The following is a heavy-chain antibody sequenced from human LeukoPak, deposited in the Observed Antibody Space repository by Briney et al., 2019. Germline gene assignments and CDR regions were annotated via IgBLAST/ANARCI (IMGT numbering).Heavy chain of an antibody. J-gene: IGHJ4*02. CDR1: GYTFTSYY. Sequence: ASVKVSCKASGYTFTSYYMHWVRQAPGQGLEWMGWINPNSGGTNYAQKFQGRVTMTRDTSISTAYMELSRLRSDDTAVYYCARQTFDSSGYTNDYWGQGTLVTVSS. D-gene: IGHD3-22*01. V-gene: IGHV1-2*02. CDR3: ARQTFDSSGYTNDY. CDR2: INPNSGGT.